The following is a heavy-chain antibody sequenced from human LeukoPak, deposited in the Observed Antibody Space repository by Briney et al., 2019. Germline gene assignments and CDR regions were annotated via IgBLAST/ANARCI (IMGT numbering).Heavy chain of an antibody. J-gene: IGHJ4*02. CDR3: ARDRYYVSGTYYRFDY. Sequence: PGGSLRLSCAASGFTFSNFWMMWVRQAPGKGLEWVANINRDGSEKNYVDSVKGRFTISRDNARNSLYLQMNTLRAGETAVYYCARDRYYVSGTYYRFDYWGPGALVTVSS. V-gene: IGHV3-7*01. CDR2: INRDGSEK. D-gene: IGHD3-10*01. CDR1: GFTFSNFW.